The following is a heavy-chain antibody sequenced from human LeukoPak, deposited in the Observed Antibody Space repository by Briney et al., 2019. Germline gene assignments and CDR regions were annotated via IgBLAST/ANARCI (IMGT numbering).Heavy chain of an antibody. D-gene: IGHD6-13*01. V-gene: IGHV1-18*01. Sequence: ASVKVSCKASGYTFTSYGISWVRQAPGQGLEWMGWISAYNGNTNYAQKLQGRVTMTTDTSTSTAYMELRSLRSDDTAVYYCARDPLDSSSWYSYFDYWGQGTLVTVSS. CDR2: ISAYNGNT. J-gene: IGHJ4*02. CDR1: GYTFTSYG. CDR3: ARDPLDSSSWYSYFDY.